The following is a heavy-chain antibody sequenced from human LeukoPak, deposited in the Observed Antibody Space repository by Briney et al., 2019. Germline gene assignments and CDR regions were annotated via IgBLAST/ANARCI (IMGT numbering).Heavy chain of an antibody. V-gene: IGHV4-34*01. D-gene: IGHD2-2*01. J-gene: IGHJ4*02. CDR1: GGSFSGYY. CDR2: INHSGST. CDR3: ARGGPLLGYCSSTSCYAGYYFDY. Sequence: SETLSLTCAVYGGSFSGYYWSWIRQPPGKGLEWIGEINHSGSTNYNPSLKSRVTISVDTSKNQFSLKLSSVTAADTAVYYCARGGPLLGYCSSTSCYAGYYFDYWGQGTLVTVSS.